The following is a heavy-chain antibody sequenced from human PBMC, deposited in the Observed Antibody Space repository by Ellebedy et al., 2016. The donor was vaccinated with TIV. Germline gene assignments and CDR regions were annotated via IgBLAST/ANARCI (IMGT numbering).Heavy chain of an antibody. Sequence: SETLSLTCTVSGGSISSYFWSWIRQPPGKGLEWIGYIDYSGNTNYNPSLQSRVTVSVDTSKNQFSLKLSSVTAADTAVYYCARVGYGYIHWGQGTQVTVSS. CDR2: IDYSGNT. J-gene: IGHJ4*02. V-gene: IGHV4-59*08. CDR3: ARVGYGYIH. CDR1: GGSISSYF. D-gene: IGHD5-18*01.